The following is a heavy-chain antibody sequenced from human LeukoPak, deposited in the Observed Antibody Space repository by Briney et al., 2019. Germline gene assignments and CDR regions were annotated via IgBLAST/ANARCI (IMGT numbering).Heavy chain of an antibody. J-gene: IGHJ5*02. CDR2: INHSGST. D-gene: IGHD6-13*01. CDR1: GGSFSGYY. CDR3: ARGYGSRSWFDP. Sequence: SETLPLTCAVYGGSFSGYYWSWIRQPPGKGLEWIGEINHSGSTNYNPSLKSRVTISVDTSKNQFSLKLSSVTAADTAVYYCARGYGSRSWFDPWGQGTLVTVSS. V-gene: IGHV4-34*01.